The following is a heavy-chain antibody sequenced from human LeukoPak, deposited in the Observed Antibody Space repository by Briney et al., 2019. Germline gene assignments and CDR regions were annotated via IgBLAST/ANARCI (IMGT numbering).Heavy chain of an antibody. CDR3: ARARRSSRAYVVTDIRGNNWFDP. CDR2: MYPNSGNT. V-gene: IGHV1-8*01. Sequence: ASVKVSCKASGYTFTSYDINWVRQATGQGLEWMGWMYPNSGNTGYAQKFQGRVTMTRNTSISTAYMELSSLRSEDTAVYYCARARRSSRAYVVTDIRGNNWFDPWGQGTLVTVSS. J-gene: IGHJ5*02. CDR1: GYTFTSYD. D-gene: IGHD2-21*02.